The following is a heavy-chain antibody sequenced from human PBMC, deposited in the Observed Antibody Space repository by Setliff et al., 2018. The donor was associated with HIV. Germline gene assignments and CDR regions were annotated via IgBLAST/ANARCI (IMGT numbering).Heavy chain of an antibody. CDR3: ASHAPYTSSWNAAAFDI. V-gene: IGHV4-59*01. J-gene: IGHJ3*02. CDR2: ITYSGST. CDR1: GGSISGYY. D-gene: IGHD6-13*01. Sequence: SEALSLTCTVSGGSISGYYWSWIRQPPGKGLEWIGYITYSGSTKYNPSLKSRVTISIDTSKNQFSLKLSSVTPADTAVYYCASHAPYTSSWNAAAFDIWGQGTMVTVSS.